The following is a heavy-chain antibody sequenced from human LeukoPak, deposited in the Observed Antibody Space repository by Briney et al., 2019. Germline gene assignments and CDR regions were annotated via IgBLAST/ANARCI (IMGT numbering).Heavy chain of an antibody. D-gene: IGHD3-3*01. CDR2: ISGYNGNT. CDR3: ARANMVFGVDIEQNWFDL. J-gene: IGHJ5*02. Sequence: GASVKVSCKXSGYTFTGYYMHWVRQSPGQGLERMGWISGYNGNTNYSRKVQGRVTLTRDASTSTAYMELRNLRFDDTAIYFCARANMVFGVDIEQNWFDLWGQGTRVIVS. CDR1: GYTFTGYY. V-gene: IGHV1-18*04.